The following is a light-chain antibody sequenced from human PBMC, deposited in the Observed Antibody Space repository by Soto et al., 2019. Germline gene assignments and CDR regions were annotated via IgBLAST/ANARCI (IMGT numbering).Light chain of an antibody. V-gene: IGLV6-57*02. CDR3: QSYDDSNQV. J-gene: IGLJ3*02. Sequence: NFMLTQPHSVSESPGKTVTISCTDSSGSIASNYVQWYQQRPGSAPTTVIYEDNQRPSGVPDRFSGSIDRSSSSASLTISGLKTEDEADYYCQSYDDSNQVFGGGTKLTVL. CDR1: SGSIASNY. CDR2: EDN.